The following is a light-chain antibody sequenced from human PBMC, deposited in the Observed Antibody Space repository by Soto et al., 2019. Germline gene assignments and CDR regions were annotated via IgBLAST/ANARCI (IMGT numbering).Light chain of an antibody. Sequence: QSVLTQPASVSGSPGQSITISCTGTSSDVGGYNYVSWYQQHPGKAPKLMIYDVRNRPSGVSNRSSGSKSGNTASLTISGLQAEDEADYYGSSYTSSSTYVFGTGTKLTVL. CDR1: SSDVGGYNY. J-gene: IGLJ1*01. V-gene: IGLV2-14*01. CDR3: SSYTSSSTYV. CDR2: DVR.